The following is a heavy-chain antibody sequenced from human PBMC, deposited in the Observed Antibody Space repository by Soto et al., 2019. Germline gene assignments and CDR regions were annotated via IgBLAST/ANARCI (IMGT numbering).Heavy chain of an antibody. Sequence: SVKVSCKASGYTFTGYYMHRLLQAPGQGLEWMGWINPNSGGTNYAQKFQGWVTMTRDTSISTAYMELSRLRSDDTAVYYCARSRRSSSPRGDYYYGMDVWGQGTTVTVSS. CDR2: INPNSGGT. J-gene: IGHJ6*02. CDR1: GYTFTGYY. D-gene: IGHD6-6*01. V-gene: IGHV1-2*04. CDR3: ARSRRSSSPRGDYYYGMDV.